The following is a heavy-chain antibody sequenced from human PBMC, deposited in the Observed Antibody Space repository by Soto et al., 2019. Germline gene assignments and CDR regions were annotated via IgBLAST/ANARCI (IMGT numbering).Heavy chain of an antibody. Sequence: QVQLQQWGAGLLKPSETLSLTCAVYGESFSDYYWNCILQLPGKGLVWIGEINHSGRTKYNPSLKSRVTISVDTSKNQFSLKLSPVTAADTAVYYCARGPYTSSWYRGNCDYWGQGTLATVSS. CDR2: INHSGRT. J-gene: IGHJ4*02. D-gene: IGHD6-13*01. CDR1: GESFSDYY. CDR3: ARGPYTSSWYRGNCDY. V-gene: IGHV4-34*01.